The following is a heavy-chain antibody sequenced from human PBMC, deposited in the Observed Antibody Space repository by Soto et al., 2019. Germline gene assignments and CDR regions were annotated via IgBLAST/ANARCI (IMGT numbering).Heavy chain of an antibody. CDR1: GFTVSSNY. J-gene: IGHJ5*02. CDR2: IYSGGST. Sequence: EVQVVETGGGLIQPGGSLRLSCAGSGFTVSSNYMSWVRQPPGKGPEWVSDIYSGGSTYYADSVKGRFTNTRDKSKNPLYLQTTSNRAEDPNAYYCVRERDGHNPEGVDLWGQGTLVTVSS. V-gene: IGHV3-53*02. CDR3: VRERDGHNPEGVDL.